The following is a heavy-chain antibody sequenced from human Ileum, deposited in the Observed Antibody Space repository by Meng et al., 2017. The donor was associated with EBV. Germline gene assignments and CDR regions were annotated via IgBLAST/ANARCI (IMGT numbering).Heavy chain of an antibody. Sequence: QLQLAELGLGLVKPSDPPALTCAVSVYSISSTNWWGWIRQPQRKGLELIGYIYYSGSTSYNPSLKSRVTMSVDTSKNKFSLNLNSVTAVDTAVYYCARNVPGTSAYYDWGQGTLVTVSS. CDR2: IYYSGST. D-gene: IGHD3-22*01. CDR1: VYSISSTNW. V-gene: IGHV4-28*01. J-gene: IGHJ4*02. CDR3: ARNVPGTSAYYD.